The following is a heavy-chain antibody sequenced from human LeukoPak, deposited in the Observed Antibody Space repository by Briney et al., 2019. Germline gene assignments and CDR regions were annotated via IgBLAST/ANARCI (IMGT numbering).Heavy chain of an antibody. CDR2: IANSGGST. J-gene: IGHJ4*02. D-gene: IGHD1/OR15-1a*01. V-gene: IGHV3-23*01. Sequence: GGSLRLSCAASGFTFTTYAMSWVRQAPGKGLEWVSTIANSGGSTSYADSVKGRFTISRDNSKNPLYLQMNSLRAEDMAVYYCAKSHSVEQRGYFDYWGQGTLVTVSS. CDR1: GFTFTTYA. CDR3: AKSHSVEQRGYFDY.